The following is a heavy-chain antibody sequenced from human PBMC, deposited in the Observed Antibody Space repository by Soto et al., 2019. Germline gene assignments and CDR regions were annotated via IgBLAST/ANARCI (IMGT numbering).Heavy chain of an antibody. CDR1: GYTFNAYY. CDR2: INPNSGGT. Sequence: QVQVVQSGAEVKKPGASVKVSCKASGYTFNAYYMHWVRQAPGQGLEWMGWINPNSGGTKYAQKFQGRGTMTRDTSISTAYMELSSLTSDDTAIYYCARGVGAGGTVRFAFDIWGQDTMITVSS. V-gene: IGHV1-2*02. J-gene: IGHJ3*02. CDR3: ARGVGAGGTVRFAFDI. D-gene: IGHD6-13*01.